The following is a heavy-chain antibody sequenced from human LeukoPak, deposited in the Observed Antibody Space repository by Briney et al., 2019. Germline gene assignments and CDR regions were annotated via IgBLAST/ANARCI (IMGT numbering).Heavy chain of an antibody. J-gene: IGHJ6*02. CDR1: GGSISSGDYY. CDR2: IYYSGST. CDR3: ARTDSSWNYYYYGMDV. Sequence: LETLSLTCTVSGGSISSGDYYWSWIRQPPGKGLEWIGYIYYSGSTNYNPSLKSRVTISVDTSKNQFSLKLSSVTAADTAVYYCARTDSSWNYYYYGMDVWGQGTTVTVSS. V-gene: IGHV4-61*08. D-gene: IGHD6-13*01.